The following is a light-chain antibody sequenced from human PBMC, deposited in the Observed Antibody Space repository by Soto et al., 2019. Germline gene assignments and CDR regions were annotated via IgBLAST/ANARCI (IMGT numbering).Light chain of an antibody. CDR1: QSVSSNY. CDR2: GAS. Sequence: EIVLTQSPGTLSLSPGERATLSCRASQSVSSNYLAWYQQKPGQAPRLLIYGASSRATGIPDRFSGSGSGTDFTLTISRLEPEDFAVYYCQQYGSSHTFGGGTKVDIK. CDR3: QQYGSSHT. V-gene: IGKV3-20*01. J-gene: IGKJ4*01.